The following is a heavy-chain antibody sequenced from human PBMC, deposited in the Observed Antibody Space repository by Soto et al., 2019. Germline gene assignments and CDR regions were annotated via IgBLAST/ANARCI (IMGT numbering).Heavy chain of an antibody. CDR1: GYTFTSYG. CDR3: TRGQDYYDRSGYDDY. Sequence: ASVKVSCKASGYTFTSYGISWVRQAPGQGLEWMGWISAYNGDTDYVQKFQGRVTMTADTSTSTACMELRSLRSDDTAVYYCTRGQDYYDRSGYDDYWGQGTLVTVSS. J-gene: IGHJ4*02. V-gene: IGHV1-18*01. D-gene: IGHD3-22*01. CDR2: ISAYNGDT.